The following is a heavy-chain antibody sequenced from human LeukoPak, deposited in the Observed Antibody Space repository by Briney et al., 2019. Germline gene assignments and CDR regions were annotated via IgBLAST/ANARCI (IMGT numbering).Heavy chain of an antibody. CDR2: INHSGST. CDR3: ASRSYGDYAGRIDY. J-gene: IGHJ4*02. CDR1: GGSFSGYY. V-gene: IGHV4-34*01. D-gene: IGHD4-17*01. Sequence: PSETLSLTCAVYGGSFSGYYWSWIRQPPGKGLEWIGEINHSGSTNYNPSPKSRVTISVDTSKNQFSLKLSSVTAADTAVYYCASRSYGDYAGRIDYWGQGTLVTVSS.